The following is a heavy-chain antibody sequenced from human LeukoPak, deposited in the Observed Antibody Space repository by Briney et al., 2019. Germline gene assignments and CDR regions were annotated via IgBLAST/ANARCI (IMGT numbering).Heavy chain of an antibody. D-gene: IGHD5-24*01. J-gene: IGHJ4*02. CDR1: GYTFTSYY. CDR2: INPSGGST. V-gene: IGHV1-46*01. Sequence: ASVKVSCKASGYTFTSYYMHWVRQAPGQGLEWMGIINPSGGSTSYAQKFQGRVTMTTDTSTSTAYMELRSLRSDDTAVYYCARGYTPFDYWGQGTLVTVSS. CDR3: ARGYTPFDY.